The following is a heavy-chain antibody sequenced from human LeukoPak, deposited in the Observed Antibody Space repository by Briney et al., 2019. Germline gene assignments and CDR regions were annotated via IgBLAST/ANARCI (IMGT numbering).Heavy chain of an antibody. CDR1: DGSINTPNYY. J-gene: IGHJ6*03. D-gene: IGHD1-1*01. V-gene: IGHV4-39*07. CDR3: ARGRVSSSTWYSTYYYYFYMDV. Sequence: SETLSLTCTVSDGSINTPNYYWGWIRQPPGKGLEWIGNIFYRGSTYYGPSLKSRVTISLDTSKNQFSLNLNSVTAADAAVYFCARGRVSSSTWYSTYYYYFYMDVWGKGTTVTVSS. CDR2: IFYRGST.